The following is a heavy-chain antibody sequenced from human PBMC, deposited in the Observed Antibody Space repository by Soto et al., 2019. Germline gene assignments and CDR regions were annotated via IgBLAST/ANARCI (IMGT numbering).Heavy chain of an antibody. V-gene: IGHV3-33*01. D-gene: IGHD4-17*01. Sequence: QVQLVESGGGVVQPGRSLRLSCAASGFTFSSYGMHWVRQAPGKGLEWVAVIWYDGSNKYYADSVKGRFTISRDNSKNTLYLQMNSLRAEDTAVYYCARDDYGDYSMYYWGQGTLVTVSS. CDR3: ARDDYGDYSMYY. CDR2: IWYDGSNK. J-gene: IGHJ4*02. CDR1: GFTFSSYG.